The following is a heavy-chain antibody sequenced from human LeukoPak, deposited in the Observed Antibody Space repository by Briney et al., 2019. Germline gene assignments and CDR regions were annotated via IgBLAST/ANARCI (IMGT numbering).Heavy chain of an antibody. CDR3: ASTYDILTGYPAGSYNMDV. J-gene: IGHJ6*03. CDR1: GGTFSSYA. Sequence: ASVKVSCKASGGTFSSYAISWVRQAPGQGLEWMGGIIPIFGTANYAQKFQGRVTITADKSTSTAYMELSSLRSEDTAVYYCASTYDILTGYPAGSYNMDVWGKGTTVTVSS. CDR2: IIPIFGTA. D-gene: IGHD3-9*01. V-gene: IGHV1-69*06.